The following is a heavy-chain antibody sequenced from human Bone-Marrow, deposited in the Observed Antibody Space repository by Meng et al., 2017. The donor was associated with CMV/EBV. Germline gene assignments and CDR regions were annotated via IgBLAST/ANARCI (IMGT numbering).Heavy chain of an antibody. CDR2: IIPIFGTA. CDR3: ARSQYSSSWYPFTH. V-gene: IGHV1-69*12. CDR1: GGTFSSYA. D-gene: IGHD6-13*01. J-gene: IGHJ4*02. Sequence: QVQLGQSGGEVKKPGSSVKVSCKASGGTFSSYAISWVRQAPGQGLEWMGGIIPIFGTANYAQKFQGRVTITADESTSTAYMELSSLRSEDTAVYYCARSQYSSSWYPFTHWGQGTLVTVSS.